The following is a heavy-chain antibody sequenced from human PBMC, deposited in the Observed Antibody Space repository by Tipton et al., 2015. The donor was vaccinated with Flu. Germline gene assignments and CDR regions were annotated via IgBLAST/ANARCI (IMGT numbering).Heavy chain of an antibody. V-gene: IGHV4-59*01. CDR2: IYYSGST. CDR1: GGSISSYY. Sequence: TLSLTCTVSGGSISSYYWSWIRQPPGKGLEWIGYIYYSGSTNYNPSLKSRVTISVDTSKNQFSLKLSSVTAADTAVYYCARDDGSGSYMGAFDIWGQGTMVPVSS. D-gene: IGHD3-10*01. CDR3: ARDDGSGSYMGAFDI. J-gene: IGHJ3*02.